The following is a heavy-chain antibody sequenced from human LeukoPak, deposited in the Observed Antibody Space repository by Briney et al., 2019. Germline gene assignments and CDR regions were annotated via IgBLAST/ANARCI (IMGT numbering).Heavy chain of an antibody. D-gene: IGHD2-2*01. CDR2: IIAYNGNT. CDR1: GYTFTSYG. CDR3: AREEDSYPAAMFTSDY. Sequence: ASVKVSCKASGYTFTSYGISWVRQAPGQGLEWMGWIIAYNGNTNYAQKLQGRVTITTDTSTSTAYMELRSLRSDDTAVYYCAREEDSYPAAMFTSDYWGEGTLVTVSS. J-gene: IGHJ4*02. V-gene: IGHV1-18*01.